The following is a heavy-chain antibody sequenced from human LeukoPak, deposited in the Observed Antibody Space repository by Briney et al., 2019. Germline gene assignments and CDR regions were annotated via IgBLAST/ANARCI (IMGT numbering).Heavy chain of an antibody. V-gene: IGHV3-11*04. D-gene: IGHD2-2*01. J-gene: IGHJ3*02. CDR1: GFTFSDYY. CDR3: ARAYHDAFDI. CDR2: ISSSGGGI. Sequence: GGSLRLSCAASGFTFSDYYMGWIRQAPGKGLEWVSYISSSGGGIYYADSVKGRFTISRDNAKSSLYLQMNSPRAEDTAIYYCARAYHDAFDIWGQGTMVTGSS.